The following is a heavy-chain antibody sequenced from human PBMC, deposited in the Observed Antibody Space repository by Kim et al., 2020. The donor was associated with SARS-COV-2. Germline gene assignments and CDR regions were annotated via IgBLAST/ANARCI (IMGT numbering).Heavy chain of an antibody. CDR3: DRVSL. Sequence: GGSLRLSCAASEFTFSDYYMDWVRQAPEKGLEWVGRIRNNANSYSTTYAASGKGRFSVSRYDSTISLHLKMNSPKTEATDVYVCDRVSLWG. CDR2: IRNNANSYST. V-gene: IGHV3-72*01. J-gene: IGHJ6*01. CDR1: EFTFSDYY.